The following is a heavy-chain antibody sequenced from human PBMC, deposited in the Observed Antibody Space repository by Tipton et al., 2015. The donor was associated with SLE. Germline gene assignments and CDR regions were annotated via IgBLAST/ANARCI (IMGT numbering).Heavy chain of an antibody. D-gene: IGHD3-3*01. CDR2: ISSNGGST. CDR1: GFTFSSYA. J-gene: IGHJ2*01. CDR3: ARGVRDFWSGYYARPIDWYFDL. Sequence: SLRLSCSVSGFTFSSYAMHWVRQAPGKGLEYVSAISSNGGSTYYADSVKGRFTISRDNSKNTLYLQMNSLRAEDTAVYYCARGVRDFWSGYYARPIDWYFDLWGRGTLVTVSS. V-gene: IGHV3-64*04.